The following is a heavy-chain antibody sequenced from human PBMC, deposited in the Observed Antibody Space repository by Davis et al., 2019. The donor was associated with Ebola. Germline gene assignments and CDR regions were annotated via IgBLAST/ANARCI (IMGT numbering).Heavy chain of an antibody. CDR3: VTENWYRFES. V-gene: IGHV3-64*01. CDR1: GFTFSSYA. Sequence: GESLKISCAASGFTFSSYAMHWVRQAPGKGLEYVSAISSNGGSTYYANSVKGRFTISRDNSKNTLYLQMGSLRAEDMAVYYCVTENWYRFESWGQGTLVTVSS. D-gene: IGHD1/OR15-1a*01. CDR2: ISSNGGST. J-gene: IGHJ4*02.